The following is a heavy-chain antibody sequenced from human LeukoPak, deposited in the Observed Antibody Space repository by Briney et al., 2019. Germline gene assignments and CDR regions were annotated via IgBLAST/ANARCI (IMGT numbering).Heavy chain of an antibody. CDR3: ARVKYYYGSGSHGMDV. Sequence: SETLSLTCTVSGGSISSYYWSWIRQPPGKGLEWIGYIYYSGSTNYNPSLKSRVTISVDTSKNQFSLKLSSVTAADTAVYYCARVKYYYGSGSHGMDVWGQGTTVTVSS. CDR1: GGSISSYY. CDR2: IYYSGST. J-gene: IGHJ6*02. V-gene: IGHV4-59*01. D-gene: IGHD3-10*01.